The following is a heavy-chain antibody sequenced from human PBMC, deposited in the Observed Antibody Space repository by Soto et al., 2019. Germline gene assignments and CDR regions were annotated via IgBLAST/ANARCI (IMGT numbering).Heavy chain of an antibody. CDR1: GDSISSYY. CDR2: IYYSGRT. CDR3: ARGHLGITTTGTWYDFDY. V-gene: IGHV4-59*01. D-gene: IGHD2-15*01. Sequence: SETLSLTCTVSGDSISSYYWTWIRQPPGKGLEYIGYIYYSGRTYYNPSLKSRVTMSVDTSKNQFSLKLSSVTAADTAVYYCARGHLGITTTGTWYDFDYWGQGTLVTVSS. J-gene: IGHJ4*02.